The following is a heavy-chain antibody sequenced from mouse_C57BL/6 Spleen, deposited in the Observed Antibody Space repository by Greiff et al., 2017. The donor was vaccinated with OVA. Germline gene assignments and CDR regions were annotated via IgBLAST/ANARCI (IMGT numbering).Heavy chain of an antibody. Sequence: DVQLQESGPGMVKPSQSLSLTCTVTGYSITSGYDWHWIRHFPGNKLEWMGYISYSGSTNYNPSLKSRISITHDTSKNHFFLKLNSVTTEDTATYYCARGDYSNGIDYWGQGTTLTVSS. J-gene: IGHJ2*01. D-gene: IGHD2-5*01. V-gene: IGHV3-1*01. CDR2: ISYSGST. CDR1: GYSITSGYD. CDR3: ARGDYSNGIDY.